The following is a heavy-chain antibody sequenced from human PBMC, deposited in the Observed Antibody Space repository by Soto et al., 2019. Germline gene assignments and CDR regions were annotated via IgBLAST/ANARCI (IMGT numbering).Heavy chain of an antibody. CDR1: CGSISSYY. D-gene: IGHD3-16*02. Sequence: SETLSLTCTVSCGSISSYYWSWIRQPAGKGLEWIGRIYTSGSTNYNPSLKSRVTMSVDTSKNQFSLKLSSVTAADTAVYYCARTMITFGGVIAAFDAFDIWGQGTMVTV. J-gene: IGHJ3*02. V-gene: IGHV4-4*07. CDR2: IYTSGST. CDR3: ARTMITFGGVIAAFDAFDI.